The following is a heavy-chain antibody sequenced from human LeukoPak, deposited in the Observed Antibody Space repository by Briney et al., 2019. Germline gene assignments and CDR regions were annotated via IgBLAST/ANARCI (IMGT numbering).Heavy chain of an antibody. V-gene: IGHV3-21*01. CDR3: GRGGSSTSTRFDP. J-gene: IGHJ5*02. Sequence: GGSLRLSCAASGFTFSSYSMNWVRQAPGKGLEWVSSISSSSSYIYYADSVKGRFTISRDNAKNSLYLQMNSLRAEDTAVYYCGRGGSSTSTRFDPWGQGTLVTVSS. CDR2: ISSSSSYI. CDR1: GFTFSSYS. D-gene: IGHD2-2*01.